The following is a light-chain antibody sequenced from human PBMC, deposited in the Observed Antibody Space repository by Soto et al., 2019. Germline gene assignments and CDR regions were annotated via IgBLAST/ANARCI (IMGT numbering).Light chain of an antibody. CDR3: QQANSFPWT. V-gene: IGKV1-39*01. CDR2: AAS. CDR1: QSISSY. Sequence: DIQMTHSPSSLSASVVDIGTITFLASQSISSYLNWYQQKTGKAPKLLIYAASSLQSGVQSRFSGSGSGTDFTLTISSLQPEDFATYYCQQANSFPWTFGQGTKVDIK. J-gene: IGKJ1*01.